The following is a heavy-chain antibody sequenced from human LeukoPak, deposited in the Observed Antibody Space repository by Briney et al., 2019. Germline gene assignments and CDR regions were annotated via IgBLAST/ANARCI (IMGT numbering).Heavy chain of an antibody. D-gene: IGHD3-9*01. Sequence: LETLSLTCTVSGGSVSSGSYYWSWIRQPPGKGLEWIGYIYYSGSTNYNPSLKSRVTISVDTSKNQFSLKLSSVTAADTAVYYCARGVPYDILTGYYRGFDYWGQGTLVTVSS. V-gene: IGHV4-61*01. J-gene: IGHJ4*02. CDR2: IYYSGST. CDR1: GGSVSSGSYY. CDR3: ARGVPYDILTGYYRGFDY.